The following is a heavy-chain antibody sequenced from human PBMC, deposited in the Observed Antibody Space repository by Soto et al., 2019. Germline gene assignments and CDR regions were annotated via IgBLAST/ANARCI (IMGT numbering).Heavy chain of an antibody. J-gene: IGHJ6*03. CDR1: GFTFSSYA. D-gene: IGHD3-10*01. CDR2: ISGSGGST. V-gene: IGHV3-23*01. Sequence: HPGGSLRLSCAASGFTFSSYAMSWVRQAPGKGQEWVSAISGSGGSTYYADSVKGRFTISRDNSKNTLYLQMNSLRAEDTAVYYCAKAGYGSGSFLQPYYYYYMDVWGKGTTVTVSS. CDR3: AKAGYGSGSFLQPYYYYYMDV.